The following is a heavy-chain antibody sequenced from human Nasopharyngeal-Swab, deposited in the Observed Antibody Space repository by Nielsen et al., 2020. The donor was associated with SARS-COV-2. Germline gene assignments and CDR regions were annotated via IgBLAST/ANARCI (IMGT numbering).Heavy chain of an antibody. D-gene: IGHD3-3*01. CDR3: AREPITIFGVVTNPYYGMDV. Sequence: VGQAPGQGLEWMGIINPSGGSTSYAQKFQGRVTMTRDTSTSTVYMELSSLRSEDTAVYYCAREPITIFGVVTNPYYGMDVWGQGTTVTVSS. V-gene: IGHV1-46*01. CDR2: INPSGGST. J-gene: IGHJ6*02.